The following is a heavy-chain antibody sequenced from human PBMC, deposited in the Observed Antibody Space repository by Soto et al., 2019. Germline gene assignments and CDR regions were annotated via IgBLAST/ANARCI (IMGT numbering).Heavy chain of an antibody. CDR1: GYTFTGYY. V-gene: IGHV1-2*04. Sequence: ASVKVSCKASGYTFTGYYMHWVRQAPGQGLEWMGWINPNSGGTNYAQKFQGWVTMTRDTSISTAYMELSRLRADDTAVYYCARAGVGGDLCFDYWGQGTLVTVSS. CDR2: INPNSGGT. CDR3: ARAGVGGDLCFDY. D-gene: IGHD2-21*01. J-gene: IGHJ4*02.